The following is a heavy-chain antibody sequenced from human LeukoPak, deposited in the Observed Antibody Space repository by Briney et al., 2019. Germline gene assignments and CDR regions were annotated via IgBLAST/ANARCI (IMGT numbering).Heavy chain of an antibody. Sequence: SETLSLTCTVSGGSISSYYWSWIRQPPGKGLEWIGYIYYSGITNYNPSLKSRVTISVDTSKNPFSLKLSSVTAADTAVYYCARAPNYYDSSGYYPGNYYGMDVWGQGTTVTVSS. D-gene: IGHD3-22*01. J-gene: IGHJ6*02. CDR2: IYYSGIT. V-gene: IGHV4-59*01. CDR3: ARAPNYYDSSGYYPGNYYGMDV. CDR1: GGSISSYY.